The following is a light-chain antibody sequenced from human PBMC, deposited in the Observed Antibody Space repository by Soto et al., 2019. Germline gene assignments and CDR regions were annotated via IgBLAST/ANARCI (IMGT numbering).Light chain of an antibody. CDR3: QHYNSYSEA. CDR2: KAS. J-gene: IGKJ1*01. V-gene: IGKV1-5*03. Sequence: DIHRTHSPSTLSVSLGDRVTITFRASQTISSWLAWYQQKPGKAPKLLIYKASTLKSGVPSRFSGSGSGTEFTLTISSLQPDDFATYYCQHYNSYSEAFGQGTKVDIK. CDR1: QTISSW.